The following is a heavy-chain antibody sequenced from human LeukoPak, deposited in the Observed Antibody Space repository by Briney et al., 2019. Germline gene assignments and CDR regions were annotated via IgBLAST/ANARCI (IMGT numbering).Heavy chain of an antibody. CDR2: ISWNSGSI. V-gene: IGHV3-9*01. Sequence: GGSLRLSCAGSGFIFNNYAMHWVQQPPGKGLEWVSGISWNSGSIDYADSVKGRFTISRDNANNLLYLQMNSLRAEDTAVYYCASGTIVGARGADNWGQGTLVTVSS. CDR1: GFIFNNYA. J-gene: IGHJ4*02. CDR3: ASGTIVGARGADN. D-gene: IGHD1-26*01.